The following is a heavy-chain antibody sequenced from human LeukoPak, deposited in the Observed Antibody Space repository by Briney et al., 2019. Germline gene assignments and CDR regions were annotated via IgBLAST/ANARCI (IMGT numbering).Heavy chain of an antibody. J-gene: IGHJ4*02. CDR3: ARGSRNYNNYEGADY. CDR2: INHSGDT. Sequence: PSETLSLTCAVYGGAFSGYYSSWLRQPPGKGLEWLGEINHSGDTKSNPSRKSRVSMSVDVSKDQFSLKLTSLTAADTAVYYCARGSRNYNNYEGADYWGQGTLVTVSS. V-gene: IGHV4-34*01. D-gene: IGHD4-11*01. CDR1: GGAFSGYY.